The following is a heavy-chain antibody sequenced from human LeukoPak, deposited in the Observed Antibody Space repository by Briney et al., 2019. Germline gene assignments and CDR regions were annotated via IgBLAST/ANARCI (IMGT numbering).Heavy chain of an antibody. CDR1: GFTFSSYV. V-gene: IGHV3-23*01. CDR2: ISGSGAGS. CDR3: AKEAVAGTRIGYYSDY. J-gene: IGHJ4*02. Sequence: GGSLRHSYAASGFTFSSYVMSWVRQTPGKGLEWVSAISGSGAGSYYADSVKGRFTISRDNSKNTLYLQMNSLRAEDTAVYYCAKEAVAGTRIGYYSDYWGQGTLVTVSS. D-gene: IGHD6-19*01.